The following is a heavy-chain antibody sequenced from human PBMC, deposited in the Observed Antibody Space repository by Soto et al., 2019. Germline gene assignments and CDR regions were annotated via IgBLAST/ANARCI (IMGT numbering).Heavy chain of an antibody. J-gene: IGHJ6*02. D-gene: IGHD6-25*01. Sequence: QVQLQESGPGLVKPSETLSLTCTVSGGPVSSGSYYWSWIRQPPGKGLEWIGYIYYSGSTNYNPSLKSRVTISVDTSKNQFSLKLSSVTAADTAVYYCARSQRPEYYYYYYGMDVWGQGTTVTVSS. CDR2: IYYSGST. CDR1: GGPVSSGSYY. CDR3: ARSQRPEYYYYYYGMDV. V-gene: IGHV4-61*01.